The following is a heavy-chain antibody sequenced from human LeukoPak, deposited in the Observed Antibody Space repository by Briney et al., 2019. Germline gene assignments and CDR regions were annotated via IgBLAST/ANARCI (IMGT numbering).Heavy chain of an antibody. CDR1: GFTFGDYS. CDR3: TRDHDFRSGPFDV. J-gene: IGHJ6*04. D-gene: IGHD3-3*01. V-gene: IGHV3-49*04. CDR2: IRRKGYGGTT. Sequence: PGGSLRLSCTASGFTFGDYSLSWVRQAPEKGLEWVGFIRRKGYGGTTEYAPSVKGRFIISRDDSKSTAYLQMNSLKTEDTAVYYCTRDHDFRSGPFDVWGKGTTVTVSS.